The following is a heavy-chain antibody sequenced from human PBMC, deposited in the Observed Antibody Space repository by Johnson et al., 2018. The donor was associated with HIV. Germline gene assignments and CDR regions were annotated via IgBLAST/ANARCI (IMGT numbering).Heavy chain of an antibody. J-gene: IGHJ3*02. CDR2: IWYDGSNK. Sequence: QVQLVESGGGVVQPGRSLRLSCAASGFTFSSYGMHWVRQAPGKGLEWVAVIWYDGSNKYYADSVKGRFTISRDNSKNSLYLQMNSLRAEDTAVYYCARDREWELLFGAFDIWGQGTMVTVSS. V-gene: IGHV3-33*01. D-gene: IGHD1-26*01. CDR1: GFTFSSYG. CDR3: ARDREWELLFGAFDI.